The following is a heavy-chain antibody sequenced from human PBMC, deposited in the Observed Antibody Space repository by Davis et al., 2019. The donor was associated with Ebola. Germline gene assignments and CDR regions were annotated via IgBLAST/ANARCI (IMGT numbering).Heavy chain of an antibody. J-gene: IGHJ5*02. CDR2: IRSEATSQ. CDR1: GFTFSRYG. D-gene: IGHD3-22*01. Sequence: GESLKISCEASGFTFSRYGMHWVRQAPGKGLEWVAFIRSEATSQDYGKSVQGRFFISRDNSKNTLYLQMNSLRAEDTAVYYCAKDDWYFYDTSGYLRWFDPWGQGTLVTVSS. CDR3: AKDDWYFYDTSGYLRWFDP. V-gene: IGHV3-30*02.